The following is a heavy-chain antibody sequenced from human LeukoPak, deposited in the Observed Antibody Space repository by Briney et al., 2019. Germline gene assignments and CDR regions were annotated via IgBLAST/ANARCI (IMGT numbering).Heavy chain of an antibody. CDR3: AKDGSGYYPNYFDY. D-gene: IGHD3-22*01. CDR2: ITGSGGGT. CDR1: GFTFSNYA. Sequence: GGSLRLSCAASGFTFSNYAMSWVRQAPGKGLEWVSGITGSGGGTYYADSVKGRCTISRDNSKKTLCLQMNSLRAEDTAVYYCAKDGSGYYPNYFDYWGQGTLVTVSS. V-gene: IGHV3-23*01. J-gene: IGHJ4*02.